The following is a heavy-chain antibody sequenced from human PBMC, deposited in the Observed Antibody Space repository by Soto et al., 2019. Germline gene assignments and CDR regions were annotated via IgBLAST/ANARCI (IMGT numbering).Heavy chain of an antibody. CDR2: IYYSGRT. Sequence: QVQLQESGPGLVKPSETLSLTCTVSGGSISSYYWSWIRQPPGKGLEWIGYIYYSGRTNYNPSLKSRVTISVDTSKTQFSLKLSSVTAADTAVYYCASFTVRDWYFDLWGRGTLVTVSS. CDR3: ASFTVRDWYFDL. D-gene: IGHD4-17*01. V-gene: IGHV4-59*01. J-gene: IGHJ2*01. CDR1: GGSISSYY.